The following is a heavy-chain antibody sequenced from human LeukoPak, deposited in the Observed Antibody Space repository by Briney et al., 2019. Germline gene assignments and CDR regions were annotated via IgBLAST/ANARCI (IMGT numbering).Heavy chain of an antibody. J-gene: IGHJ6*02. CDR2: ISAYNGNT. D-gene: IGHD2-15*01. CDR3: ARYCSGGSCYYYGMDV. CDR1: GYTFTSYG. Sequence: VASVKVSCKASGYTFTSYGISWARQAPGQGLEWMGWISAYNGNTNYAQKLQGRVTMTTDTSTSTAYMELRSLRSDDTAVYYCARYCSGGSCYYYGMDVWGQGTTVTVSS. V-gene: IGHV1-18*01.